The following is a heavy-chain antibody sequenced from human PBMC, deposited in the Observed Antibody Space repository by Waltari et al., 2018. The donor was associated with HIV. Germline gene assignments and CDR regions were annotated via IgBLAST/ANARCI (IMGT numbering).Heavy chain of an antibody. CDR3: ATDKWRLRDTLTTYYANTFDH. Sequence: EVQLVEPGGGAVKPGGSLRLACAASGFSFSDAWTNWVRPAPGKGLEWVGSITSQIEGGKKDYGASVRGRFSISRDDSKKKVFLLLDGLQAGDTALYYCATDKWRLRDTLTTYYANTFDHWGRGALVTVS. D-gene: IGHD3-22*01. CDR2: ITSQIEGGKK. V-gene: IGHV3-15*01. CDR1: GFSFSDAW. J-gene: IGHJ4*02.